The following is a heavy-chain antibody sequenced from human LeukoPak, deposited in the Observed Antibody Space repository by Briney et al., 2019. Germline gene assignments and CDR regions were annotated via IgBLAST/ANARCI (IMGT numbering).Heavy chain of an antibody. J-gene: IGHJ2*01. CDR1: GFTFSSYA. Sequence: GGSLRLSCAASGFTFSSYAMNWVRQAPGKGLEWVASISGNGGSTYYADSVKGRFTISRDNSRNAVFLQMISPRDGDTAIYYCAKIERWLVHGFDLWGRGTLVTVSS. CDR3: AKIERWLVHGFDL. D-gene: IGHD6-19*01. CDR2: ISGNGGST. V-gene: IGHV3-23*01.